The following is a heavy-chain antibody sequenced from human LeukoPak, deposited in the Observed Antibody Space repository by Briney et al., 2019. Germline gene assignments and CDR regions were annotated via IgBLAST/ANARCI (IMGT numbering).Heavy chain of an antibody. Sequence: GGTLRLSCAASGFTFSRYWMHWVRQAPGKGLVWVSRINSDGSSTSYADSVKGRFTISRDNAKNSLYLQMNSLRAEDTAVYYCARVGYYGLDAFDIWGQGTMVTVSS. J-gene: IGHJ3*02. CDR2: INSDGSST. CDR3: ARVGYYGLDAFDI. V-gene: IGHV3-74*01. D-gene: IGHD2/OR15-2a*01. CDR1: GFTFSRYW.